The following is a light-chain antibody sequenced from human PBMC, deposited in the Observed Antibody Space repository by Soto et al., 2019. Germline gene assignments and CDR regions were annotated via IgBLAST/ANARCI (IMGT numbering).Light chain of an antibody. V-gene: IGKV1-6*01. Sequence: AIQLTQSPSSLSASVGDRVSITFRASQGIRNDLGWYQHKPGKAPKLLIHGASSLQSGVPSRFSGSASGTEFTLTISSLQPEDLASYYCLQDHSYPWTFGQGTKVDIK. J-gene: IGKJ1*01. CDR3: LQDHSYPWT. CDR1: QGIRND. CDR2: GAS.